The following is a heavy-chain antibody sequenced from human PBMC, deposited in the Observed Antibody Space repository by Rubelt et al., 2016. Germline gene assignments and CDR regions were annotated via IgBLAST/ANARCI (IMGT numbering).Heavy chain of an antibody. D-gene: IGHD3-3*01. CDR2: ISAYNGNT. CDR3: ARDFLEWSDAFDI. CDR1: GYTFTSYG. Sequence: QVQLVQSGAEVKKPGASVKVSCKASGYTFTSYGISWVRQAPGQGLEWMGWISAYNGNTNYAQKLQGRVAMTTDTSTGTAYRERRSLRSEDTAVYYCARDFLEWSDAFDIWGQGTMVTVSS. V-gene: IGHV1-18*01. J-gene: IGHJ3*02.